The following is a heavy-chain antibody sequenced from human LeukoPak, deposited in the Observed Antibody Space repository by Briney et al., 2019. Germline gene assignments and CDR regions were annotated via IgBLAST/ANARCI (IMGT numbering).Heavy chain of an antibody. CDR3: ARDARRYDFWSGYYHDY. CDR1: GFTFSSYA. J-gene: IGHJ4*02. CDR2: ISYDGSNK. V-gene: IGHV3-30-3*01. Sequence: PTGRSLRLSCAASGFTFSSYAMHWVRQAPGKGLEWVADISYDGSNKYYADSVKGRFTISRDNSKNTLYLQMNSLRAEDTAVYYCARDARRYDFWSGYYHDYWGQGTLVTVSS. D-gene: IGHD3-3*01.